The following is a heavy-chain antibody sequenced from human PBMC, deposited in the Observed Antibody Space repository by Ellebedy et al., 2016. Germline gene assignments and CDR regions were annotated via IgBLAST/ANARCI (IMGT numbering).Heavy chain of an antibody. D-gene: IGHD1-26*01. CDR1: GFTFDDYA. CDR2: ISWNSATI. CDR3: VKYGGNYQGFDS. V-gene: IGHV3-9*01. J-gene: IGHJ4*02. Sequence: GGSLRLSXVASGFTFDDYAMHWVRQAPGKGLEWVSLISWNSATIAYADSLKGRFTISRDNAKKALSLQMNSLRPEDTALYYCVKYGGNYQGFDSWGQGTLVTVSS.